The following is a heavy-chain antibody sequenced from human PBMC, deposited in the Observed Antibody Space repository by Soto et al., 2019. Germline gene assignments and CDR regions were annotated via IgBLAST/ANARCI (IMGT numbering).Heavy chain of an antibody. D-gene: IGHD3-10*01. J-gene: IGHJ3*01. V-gene: IGHV4-30-4*01. CDR1: GGSISSGTSY. CDR2: IYYSGNT. Sequence: QVQLQESGPGLVKPSQTLSLTCTVSGGSISSGTSYWPWIRQAPGKGLELIGYIYYSGNTFYNPSHKSRVTISLNSSKNQFALKLSSVTAADAAVYYCAGSMGRGAICSFDDWGQGTVVTVSS. CDR3: AGSMGRGAICSFDD.